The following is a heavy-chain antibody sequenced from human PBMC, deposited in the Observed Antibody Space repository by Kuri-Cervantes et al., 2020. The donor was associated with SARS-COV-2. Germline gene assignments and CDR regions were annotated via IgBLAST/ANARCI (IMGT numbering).Heavy chain of an antibody. J-gene: IGHJ4*02. CDR1: GGSISSGDNY. CDR2: IYYSGST. CDR3: ARVDYDFWSGYSPTVDY. Sequence: SETLSLTCTVSGGSISSGDNYWSWIRQPPGKGLEWIGYIYYSGSTYYNPSLKSRVTISVDTSKNQFSLKLSSVTAADTAVYYCARVDYDFWSGYSPTVDYWGQGTLVTVPS. V-gene: IGHV4-30-4*08. D-gene: IGHD3-3*01.